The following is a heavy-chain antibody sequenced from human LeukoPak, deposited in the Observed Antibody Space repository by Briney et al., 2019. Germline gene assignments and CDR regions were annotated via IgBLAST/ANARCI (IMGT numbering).Heavy chain of an antibody. D-gene: IGHD6-19*01. CDR2: VYTSGST. V-gene: IGHV4-59*10. CDR3: ARGFSSAISWFDP. J-gene: IGHJ5*02. Sequence: SETLSLTCAVYGGSFSGYYWSWIRQPAGKGLEWIGRVYTSGSTHYNPSLKSRVTMSVDTSKNQFSLKLSSVTAADTAVYYCARGFSSAISWFDPWGQGTLITVSS. CDR1: GGSFSGYY.